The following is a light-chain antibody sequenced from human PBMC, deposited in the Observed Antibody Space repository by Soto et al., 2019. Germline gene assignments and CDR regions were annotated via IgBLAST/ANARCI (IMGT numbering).Light chain of an antibody. CDR3: HQYNNWPLT. V-gene: IGKV3-15*01. CDR1: QSVSSD. J-gene: IGKJ4*01. CDR2: DVS. Sequence: EIVMTQSPATLSVSPGERATLSCRASQSVSSDLAWYQQKPGQAPRLLVYDVSSRATGIPARFSGSGSETEFTLTISSLQSEDFAVYYCHQYNNWPLTFGGGTKVEIK.